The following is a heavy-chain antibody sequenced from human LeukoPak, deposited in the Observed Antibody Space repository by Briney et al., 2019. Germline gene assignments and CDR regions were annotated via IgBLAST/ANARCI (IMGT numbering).Heavy chain of an antibody. J-gene: IGHJ4*02. CDR3: ARGGGKKARGDRAFDY. CDR1: GFTFSSYT. V-gene: IGHV3-30-3*01. D-gene: IGHD4-23*01. Sequence: GRSLRLSCAAFGFTFSSYTLHWVRQAPGKGLEWVAIISFDGSNKYSADSVKGRFTISRDNAKNSLYLQMNSLRAEDTAVYYCARGGGKKARGDRAFDYWGRGTLVTVSS. CDR2: ISFDGSNK.